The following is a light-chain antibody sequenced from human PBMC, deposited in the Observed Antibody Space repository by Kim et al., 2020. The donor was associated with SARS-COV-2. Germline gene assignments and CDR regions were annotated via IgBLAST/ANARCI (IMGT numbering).Light chain of an antibody. V-gene: IGLV2-14*04. CDR2: DVS. CDR1: TEDVCGYND. CDR3: SSYTSSSTLV. Sequence: GESYTTSTKRTTEDVCGYNDFSWYQRHPAKAPKLMIYDVSKRPSGVSNRFSGSKSGNTASLTISGLQAEDEADYYCSSYTSSSTLVFGGGTQLTVL. J-gene: IGLJ3*02.